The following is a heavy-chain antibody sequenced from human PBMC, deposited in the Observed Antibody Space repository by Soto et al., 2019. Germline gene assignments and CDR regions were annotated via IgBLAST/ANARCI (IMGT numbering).Heavy chain of an antibody. CDR2: ISAHNGNK. D-gene: IGHD5-18*01. V-gene: IGHV1-18*01. CDR1: GYTFTSYG. Sequence: QVQLVQSGAEVKKPGASVKVSCKASGYTFTSYGITWVRQAPGQGLEWMGWISAHNGNKKYAQKFQGRVTMTTDTSTSTAYIDLRSLRSGDTAVYYCARTGTAMPTRENYWGQGTLVTVSA. CDR3: ARTGTAMPTRENY. J-gene: IGHJ4*02.